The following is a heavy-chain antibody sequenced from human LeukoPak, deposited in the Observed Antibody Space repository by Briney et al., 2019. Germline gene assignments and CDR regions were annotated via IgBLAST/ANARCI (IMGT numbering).Heavy chain of an antibody. D-gene: IGHD6-19*01. CDR1: GGSFGGYY. CDR2: INDSGSS. J-gene: IGHJ5*02. V-gene: IGHV4-34*01. Sequence: PSETLSLTCAVYGGSFGGYYWSWIRQPPGKGLEWIGEINDSGSSNYIPSLKSRVTISVDTSKNQFSLKLSSVTAADTAVYYCARQYSSGWFFGGWFDPWGQGTLVTVSS. CDR3: ARQYSSGWFFGGWFDP.